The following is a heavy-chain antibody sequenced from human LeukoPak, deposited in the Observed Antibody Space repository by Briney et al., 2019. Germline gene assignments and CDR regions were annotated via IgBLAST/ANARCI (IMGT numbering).Heavy chain of an antibody. CDR3: ASLWRSRSGSPFDY. V-gene: IGHV4-34*01. D-gene: IGHD6-6*01. J-gene: IGHJ4*02. CDR1: GGSFSGYY. Sequence: SETLSLTCAVYGGSFSGYYWSWIRQPPGKGLEWIGEINHSGSTNYNPSLKSRVTISVDMSKNQFSLKLSSVTAADTAVYYCASLWRSRSGSPFDYWGQGTLVTVSS. CDR2: INHSGST.